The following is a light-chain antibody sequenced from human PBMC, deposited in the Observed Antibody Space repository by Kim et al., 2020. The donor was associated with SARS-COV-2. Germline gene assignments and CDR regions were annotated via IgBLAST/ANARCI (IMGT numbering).Light chain of an antibody. CDR1: QSVDNY. V-gene: IGKV3-11*01. J-gene: IGKJ2*01. CDR3: QQRSNWHPS. Sequence: EIVLTQSPATLSLSPGERATLSCRASQSVDNYLAWYQQKPGQAPRLLIYDASNRATGIPARFSGSGSGTDFTLTISSLVPEDFAVYYCQQRSNWHPSFGQGTKLEI. CDR2: DAS.